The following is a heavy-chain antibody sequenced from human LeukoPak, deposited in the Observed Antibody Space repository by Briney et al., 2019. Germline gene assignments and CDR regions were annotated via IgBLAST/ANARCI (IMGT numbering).Heavy chain of an antibody. D-gene: IGHD2-2*01. V-gene: IGHV4-59*01. CDR2: IYYSGST. J-gene: IGHJ5*02. Sequence: PSETLSLTCTVSGGSISSYYWSWIRQPPGKGLEWIGYIYYSGSTNYNPSLKSRVTISVDTSKNQFSLKLSSVTAADTAVYYCARVNCSSNSCSSFDHWGQGTLVTVSS. CDR3: ARVNCSSNSCSSFDH. CDR1: GGSISSYY.